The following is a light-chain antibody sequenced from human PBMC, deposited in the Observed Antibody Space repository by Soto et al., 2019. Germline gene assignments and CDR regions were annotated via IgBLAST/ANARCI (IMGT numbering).Light chain of an antibody. V-gene: IGKV3-15*01. CDR3: QQYNNWPPWT. CDR1: QSVSNN. Sequence: IVLTQSPGTLSLSPWERATLSCRASQSVSNNYLAWYQQKPGQAPRLLIYGASTRATGIPARFSGSGSGTEFTLTISSLQSEDFAVYYCQQYNNWPPWTFGQGTKVDIK. CDR2: GAS. J-gene: IGKJ1*01.